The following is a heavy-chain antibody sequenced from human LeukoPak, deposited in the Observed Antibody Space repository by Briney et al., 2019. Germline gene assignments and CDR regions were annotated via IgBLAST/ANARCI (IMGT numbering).Heavy chain of an antibody. D-gene: IGHD6-13*01. CDR1: GFTFSSYA. J-gene: IGHJ4*02. CDR2: ISYDGSNK. V-gene: IGHV3-30-3*01. CDR3: ARSSGYSSSVYDY. Sequence: GGSLRLSCAASGFTFSSYAMHWVRQAPGKGLERVAVISYDGSNKYYADSVKGRFTISRDNSKNTLYLQMNSLRAEDTAVYYCARSSGYSSSVYDYWGQGTLVTVSS.